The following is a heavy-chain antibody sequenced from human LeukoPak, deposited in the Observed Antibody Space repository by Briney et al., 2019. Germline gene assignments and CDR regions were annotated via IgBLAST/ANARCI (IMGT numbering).Heavy chain of an antibody. CDR3: AEGYSSSWYDWFDP. CDR1: GGSISSSSYY. Sequence: SETLSLTCTVSGGSISSSSYYWGWIRQPPGKGLEWIGSIYYSGSTCYNPSLKSRVTISVDTSKNQFSLKLSSVTAADTAVYYCAEGYSSSWYDWFDPWGQGTLVTVSS. V-gene: IGHV4-39*01. J-gene: IGHJ5*02. D-gene: IGHD6-13*01. CDR2: IYYSGST.